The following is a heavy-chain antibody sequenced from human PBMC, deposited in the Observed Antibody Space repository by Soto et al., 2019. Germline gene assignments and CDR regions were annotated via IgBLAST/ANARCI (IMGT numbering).Heavy chain of an antibody. V-gene: IGHV4-4*02. CDR1: GGFTSTNNW. J-gene: IGHJ4*02. CDR3: ARSPPSSYYGGSGTFDY. D-gene: IGHD3-10*01. CDR2: AYHSGST. Sequence: QLQLQESGPGLVRPSGTLSLTCAVSGGFTSTNNWWGGVRQPPGKGLEWIGDAYHSGSTEYNPSLKSRVSISVDKSKNQISLKLTSATAADTAVYYCARSPPSSYYGGSGTFDYWGQGTLVTVSS.